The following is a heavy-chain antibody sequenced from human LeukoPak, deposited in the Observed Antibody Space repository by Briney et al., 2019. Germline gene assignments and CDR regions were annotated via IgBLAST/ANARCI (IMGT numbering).Heavy chain of an antibody. CDR1: GGSISSYY. J-gene: IGHJ6*03. V-gene: IGHV4-4*07. D-gene: IGHD5-24*01. CDR2: IYTSGST. Sequence: SETLSLTCAVSGGSISSYYWSWIRQPAGKGLEWIGRIYTSGSTNYNPSLKSRVTISVDTSKNQFSLKLSPVTAADTAVYYCARGRDGYNSYYYYMDVWGKGTTVTISS. CDR3: ARGRDGYNSYYYYMDV.